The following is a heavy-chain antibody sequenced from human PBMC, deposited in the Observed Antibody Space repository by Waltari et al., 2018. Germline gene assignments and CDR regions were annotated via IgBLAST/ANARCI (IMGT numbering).Heavy chain of an antibody. J-gene: IGHJ4*02. CDR3: ARYSEFDY. CDR2: IRSSSSYI. D-gene: IGHD5-18*01. V-gene: IGHV3-21*01. CDR1: GFTFSCYS. Sequence: EVQLVESGGGLVKPGGSLRLSCAASGFTFSCYSLNWVRQAPGKGLEWVSSIRSSSSYIYYADSVKGRFTISRDNAKNSLYLQMNSLRAEDTAVYYCARYSEFDYWGQGTLVTVSS.